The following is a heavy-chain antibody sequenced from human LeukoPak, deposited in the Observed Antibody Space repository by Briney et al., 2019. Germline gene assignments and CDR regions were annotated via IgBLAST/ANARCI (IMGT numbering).Heavy chain of an antibody. CDR1: RVTFSSYA. Sequence: GGSLRLSCAASRVTFSSYAMSWVRQAPGKGLEWVSVISGSGGSPFYADPVKGRFAISRDNSKNTLYLQMNSLRAEDTAIYYCAKLLYTRGWSAHDSWGQGTLVTVSS. D-gene: IGHD6-19*01. J-gene: IGHJ4*02. CDR2: ISGSGGSP. V-gene: IGHV3-23*01. CDR3: AKLLYTRGWSAHDS.